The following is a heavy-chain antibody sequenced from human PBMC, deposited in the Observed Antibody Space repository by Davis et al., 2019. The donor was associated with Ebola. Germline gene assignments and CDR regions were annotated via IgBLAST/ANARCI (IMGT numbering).Heavy chain of an antibody. CDR2: IFSGGTT. CDR1: GLTVSSSY. D-gene: IGHD5-24*01. J-gene: IGHJ3*02. V-gene: IGHV3-53*01. CDR3: ARGDGYDDAFDI. Sequence: PGGSLRLSCAASGLTVSSSYMSWVRQAPGKGLEWVSVIFSGGTTYYGDSLKGRFTISRDNSKNTLYLQMNSLRAGDTAVYYCARGDGYDDAFDIWGQGTMVTVSS.